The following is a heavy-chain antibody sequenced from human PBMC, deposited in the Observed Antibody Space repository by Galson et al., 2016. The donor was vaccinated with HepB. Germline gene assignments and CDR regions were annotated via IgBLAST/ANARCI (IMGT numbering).Heavy chain of an antibody. CDR3: ATTYYYDSSAYSNLDY. CDR1: GGSISSSSYY. J-gene: IGHJ4*02. D-gene: IGHD3-22*01. CDR2: IYYSGST. Sequence: LTCSVSGGSISSSSYYWGWIRQPPGKGLEWIGSIYYSGSTYYKSSLKSRVTISVDTSKNQFSLKLSSVTAADTAVYYCATTYYYDSSAYSNLDYWGQGTLVTVSS. V-gene: IGHV4-39*01.